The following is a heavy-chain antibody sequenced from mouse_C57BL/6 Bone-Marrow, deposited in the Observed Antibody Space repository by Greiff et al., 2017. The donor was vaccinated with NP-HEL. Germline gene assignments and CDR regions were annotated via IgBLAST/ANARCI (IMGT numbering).Heavy chain of an antibody. V-gene: IGHV3-4*01. CDR3: ARADYDYFYWYFDV. Sequence: ESGPALVKPSQTVSLTCTVTGYSITNGNHWWNWIRQVSGSKLEWIGYISSSGSTDSNPSLKSRISITRDTSKNQLFLQLNSVTTEDIATYYGARADYDYFYWYFDVWGTGTTVTVSS. J-gene: IGHJ1*03. CDR1: GYSITNGNHW. D-gene: IGHD2-4*01. CDR2: ISSSGST.